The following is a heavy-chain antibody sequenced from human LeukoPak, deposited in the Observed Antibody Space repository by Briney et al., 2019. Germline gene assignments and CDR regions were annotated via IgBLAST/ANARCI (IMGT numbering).Heavy chain of an antibody. CDR3: ARDGNFDY. Sequence: ASLRVSCKASGYTFTDYYLHWVRQAPGQGLEWMGWISPNSGGTNYAQKFQGRVTMTRDTSISTAYMELSRLRSDDTAVYYCARDGNFDYWGQGTLVTVSS. V-gene: IGHV1-2*02. J-gene: IGHJ4*02. CDR1: GYTFTDYY. D-gene: IGHD1-1*01. CDR2: ISPNSGGT.